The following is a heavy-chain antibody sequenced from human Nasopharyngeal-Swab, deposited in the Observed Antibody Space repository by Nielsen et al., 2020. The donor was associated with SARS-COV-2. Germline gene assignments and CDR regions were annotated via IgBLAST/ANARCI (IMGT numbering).Heavy chain of an antibody. CDR1: GYTFTSYD. Sequence: ASVKVSCKASGYTFTSYDINWVRQATGQGLEWMGWMNPNSGNTGYAQKFQGRVTMTRNTSISTAYMELSGLRSEDTAVYYCARERRITIFGVVIIGWFDPWGQGTLVTVSS. J-gene: IGHJ5*02. D-gene: IGHD3-3*01. V-gene: IGHV1-8*01. CDR3: ARERRITIFGVVIIGWFDP. CDR2: MNPNSGNT.